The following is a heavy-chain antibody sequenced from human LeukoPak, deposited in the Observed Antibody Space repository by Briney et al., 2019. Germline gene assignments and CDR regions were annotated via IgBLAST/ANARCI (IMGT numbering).Heavy chain of an antibody. Sequence: ASVKVSCKASGGTFSSYAISWVRQAPGQGLEWMGRIIPILGIANYAPKFQGRVTITADKSTSTAYMELSSLRSEDTAVYYCARDRGNLWFGDYYYGMDVWGQGTTVTVSS. CDR1: GGTFSSYA. CDR3: ARDRGNLWFGDYYYGMDV. D-gene: IGHD3-10*01. CDR2: IIPILGIA. J-gene: IGHJ6*02. V-gene: IGHV1-69*04.